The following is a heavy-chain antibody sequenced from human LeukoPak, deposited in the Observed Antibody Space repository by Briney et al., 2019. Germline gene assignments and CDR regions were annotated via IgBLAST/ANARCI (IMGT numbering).Heavy chain of an antibody. Sequence: GGSLRLSCAASGFTFSDYAMHWVRQAPGKGLEWVAVISKDGSDKYYPGSVRGRFTISRDNSKNTIYLQMDSLRAEDTAIYYCARNYWWNYDYWGQGTLVTVSS. CDR2: ISKDGSDK. V-gene: IGHV3-30-3*01. CDR1: GFTFSDYA. CDR3: ARNYWWNYDY. J-gene: IGHJ4*02. D-gene: IGHD1-7*01.